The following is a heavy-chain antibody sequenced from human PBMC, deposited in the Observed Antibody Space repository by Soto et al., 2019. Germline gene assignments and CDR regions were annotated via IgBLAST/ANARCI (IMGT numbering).Heavy chain of an antibody. CDR2: MNPNSGNT. Sequence: QVQLVQSGAEVKKPGASVKVSCKASGYTFTSYDINWVRQATGQGLEWIGWMNPNSGNTGYAQKFQGRVTMTRNTSIRTAYTELSSLRLQDTAVYYCAREVSGWFDPWGQGTLVTVSS. D-gene: IGHD1-20*01. CDR3: AREVSGWFDP. CDR1: GYTFTSYD. V-gene: IGHV1-8*01. J-gene: IGHJ5*02.